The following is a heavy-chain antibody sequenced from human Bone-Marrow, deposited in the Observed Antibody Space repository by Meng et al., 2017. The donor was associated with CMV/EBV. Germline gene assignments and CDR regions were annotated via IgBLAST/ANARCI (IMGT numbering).Heavy chain of an antibody. CDR3: ARSSGWSRFDY. V-gene: IGHV1-2*02. D-gene: IGHD6-19*01. Sequence: QVRQVQFGAERKKPGASGEFSCKASGYTITDYYIQWVRQAPGQGFQWMGWINPNDDTNYAQNFQGRVTMTRDMSINTIYMELSRLTSEDTAVYYCARSSGWSRFDYWGHGTLVTVSS. J-gene: IGHJ4*01. CDR2: INPNDDT. CDR1: GYTITDYY.